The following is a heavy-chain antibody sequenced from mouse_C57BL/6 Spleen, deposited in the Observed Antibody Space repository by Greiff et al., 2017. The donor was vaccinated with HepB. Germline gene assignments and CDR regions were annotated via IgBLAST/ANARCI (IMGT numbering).Heavy chain of an antibody. Sequence: LVESGAELVKPGASVKLSCKASGYTFTSYWMHWVKQRPGRGLEWIGRIDPNSGGTKYNEKFKSKATLTVDKPSSTAYMQLSSLTSEDSAVYYCARSRYVHYYAMDYWGQGTSVTVSS. CDR2: IDPNSGGT. CDR1: GYTFTSYW. J-gene: IGHJ4*01. CDR3: ARSRYVHYYAMDY. V-gene: IGHV1-72*01. D-gene: IGHD1-1*02.